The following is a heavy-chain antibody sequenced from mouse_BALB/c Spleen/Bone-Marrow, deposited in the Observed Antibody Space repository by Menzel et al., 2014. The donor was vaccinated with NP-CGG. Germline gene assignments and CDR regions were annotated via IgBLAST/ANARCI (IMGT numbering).Heavy chain of an antibody. D-gene: IGHD2-14*01. V-gene: IGHV5-6-5*01. CDR3: ARGREVRRGAWFAY. CDR2: ISSGGST. Sequence: EVQLVESGGGLAKPGGSLKLSCAASGFTFSSYAMSWVRQTPEKRLEWVASISSGGSTYYPDSVKGRFAISRDNARNILYLQMSSLRSEDTAMYYCARGREVRRGAWFAYWGQGTLVTVSA. J-gene: IGHJ3*01. CDR1: GFTFSSYA.